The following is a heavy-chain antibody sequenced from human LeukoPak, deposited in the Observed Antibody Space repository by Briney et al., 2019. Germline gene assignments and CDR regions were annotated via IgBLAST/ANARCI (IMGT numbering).Heavy chain of an antibody. CDR3: ARDPSLGFGNYFDY. J-gene: IGHJ4*02. CDR2: INPNSGGT. D-gene: IGHD3-16*01. Sequence: ASVKVSCKASGYTFTSYDINWVRQAPGQGLEWMGWINPNSGGTNYAQKFQGWVTMTRDTSISTAYMELSRLRSDDTAVYYCARDPSLGFGNYFDYWGQGTLVTVSS. CDR1: GYTFTSYD. V-gene: IGHV1-2*04.